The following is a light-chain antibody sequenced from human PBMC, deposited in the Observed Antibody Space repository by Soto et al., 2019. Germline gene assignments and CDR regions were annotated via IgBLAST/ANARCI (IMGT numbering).Light chain of an antibody. CDR1: QSVSSY. Sequence: EIVLTQSPATLSLSPGERATLSCRASQSVSSYLAWYQQKPGQTPRLLIYDASNRTTGIPAWFSGSGAGTDFTLTISRLEPEDFAVYYCQQRSSWPRTFGQGTKLEIK. V-gene: IGKV3-11*01. CDR2: DAS. CDR3: QQRSSWPRT. J-gene: IGKJ2*01.